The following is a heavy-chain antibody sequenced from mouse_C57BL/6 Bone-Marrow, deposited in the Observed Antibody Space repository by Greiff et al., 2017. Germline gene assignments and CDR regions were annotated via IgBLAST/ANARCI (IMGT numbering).Heavy chain of an antibody. CDR1: GYTFTDYY. Sequence: VQLQQSGPELVKPGASVKISCKASGYTFTDYYMNWVKQSHGKSLEWIGDINPNNGGTSYNQKFKGKATLTVDKSSSTAYMELRSLISEDSAVYYCARYGGVADWYFDVWGTGTTVTVSS. CDR3: ARYGGVADWYFDV. V-gene: IGHV1-26*01. CDR2: INPNNGGT. D-gene: IGHD1-1*02. J-gene: IGHJ1*03.